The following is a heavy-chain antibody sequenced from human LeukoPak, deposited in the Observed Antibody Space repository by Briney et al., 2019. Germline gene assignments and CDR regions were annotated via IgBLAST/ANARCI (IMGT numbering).Heavy chain of an antibody. CDR2: IQYDASNK. CDR1: GFIFSIYG. D-gene: IGHD3-3*01. J-gene: IGHJ4*02. Sequence: GSLRLSCAASGFIFSIYGMHWVRQAPGKGLECVAFIQYDASNKYYVDSVKGRFTISRDNSKNMLYLQMNSLRSEDTAVYYCAKGKSGHFDYFDYWGQGTLVTVAS. CDR3: AKGKSGHFDYFDY. V-gene: IGHV3-30*02.